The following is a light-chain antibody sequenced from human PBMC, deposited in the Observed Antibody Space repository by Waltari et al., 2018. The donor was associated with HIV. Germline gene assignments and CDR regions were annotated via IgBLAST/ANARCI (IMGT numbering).Light chain of an antibody. J-gene: IGLJ2*01. CDR3: ATWDDSLSVVV. CDR2: RNN. Sequence: SVLTQQPSASGTPGPRVTISCSGRSSHIGSNYVYWYQQLPGMAPKLLIYRNNQLPSGVPDRFSGSKSGTSASLAISGLRSEDEADYYCATWDDSLSVVVFGGGTKLTVL. CDR1: SSHIGSNY. V-gene: IGLV1-47*01.